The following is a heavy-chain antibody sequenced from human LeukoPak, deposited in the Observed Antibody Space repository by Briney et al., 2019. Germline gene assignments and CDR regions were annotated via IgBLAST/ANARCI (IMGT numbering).Heavy chain of an antibody. Sequence: PGGSLRLSCAASGFTFSSYAMSWVRQAPGKGLEWVSAISGSGGSTYYADSVKGRFTISRDNSKNTLYLQMNSLRAEDTAVYYCARDLIIAAAGIAPGPSNYYYYGMDVWGQGTTVTVSS. J-gene: IGHJ6*02. D-gene: IGHD6-13*01. CDR1: GFTFSSYA. V-gene: IGHV3-23*01. CDR3: ARDLIIAAAGIAPGPSNYYYYGMDV. CDR2: ISGSGGST.